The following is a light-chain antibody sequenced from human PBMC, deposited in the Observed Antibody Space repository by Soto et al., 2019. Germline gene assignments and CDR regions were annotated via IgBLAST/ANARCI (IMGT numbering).Light chain of an antibody. CDR1: SSDVGTYDA. Sequence: QSVLTPPASVSGSPGQSITISCPGTSSDVGTYDAVSWYQHHPGKVPRLMIYEVDKRPSGVSYRFSGSKSGNTASLTISWLQAEDEADYYCCSYAGTSYVFGSGTKVTVL. J-gene: IGLJ1*01. V-gene: IGLV2-23*02. CDR3: CSYAGTSYV. CDR2: EVD.